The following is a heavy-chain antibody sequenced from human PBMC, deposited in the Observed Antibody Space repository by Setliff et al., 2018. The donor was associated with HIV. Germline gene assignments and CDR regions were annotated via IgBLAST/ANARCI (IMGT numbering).Heavy chain of an antibody. Sequence: GSLRLSCAVSGFTISNYYMTWIRQAPGKGVEWVALIGYDGRDKYYTDSLKGRFTISRDNSNNTLYLQMNSLTTEDTAIYFCAKDWKVWFGELSQDYYYGMDVWGQGTTVTVSS. CDR1: GFTISNYY. D-gene: IGHD3-10*01. CDR3: AKDWKVWFGELSQDYYYGMDV. V-gene: IGHV3-30*02. J-gene: IGHJ6*02. CDR2: IGYDGRDK.